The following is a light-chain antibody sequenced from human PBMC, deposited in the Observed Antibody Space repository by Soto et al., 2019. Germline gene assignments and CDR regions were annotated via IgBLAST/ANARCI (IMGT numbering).Light chain of an antibody. CDR3: SSYTSTCPAI. CDR1: SSDVGGYNY. Sequence: QSALTQPASVSGSPGQSITISCTGTSSDVGGYNYVSWYQQHPGNAPKLMIFEVSNRPSGVSDRFSGSKSGNTASLTISGLQAEDEADYYCSSYTSTCPAIFGGGTKLTVL. V-gene: IGLV2-14*01. CDR2: EVS. J-gene: IGLJ2*01.